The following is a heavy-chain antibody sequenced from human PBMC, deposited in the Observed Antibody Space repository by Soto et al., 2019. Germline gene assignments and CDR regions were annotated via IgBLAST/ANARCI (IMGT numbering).Heavy chain of an antibody. V-gene: IGHV1-2*02. J-gene: IGHJ5*02. Sequence: SVKVSCRASGYTFTDYYMEGVRQAPGQGLEWMGWINLNSGDTNFAQQFQGRVTMTRDTSITTPYMDLTRLISDDTAVYYCARARPPFNWFDRWGQGTLVTVSS. D-gene: IGHD6-6*01. CDR3: ARARPPFNWFDR. CDR1: GYTFTDYY. CDR2: INLNSGDT.